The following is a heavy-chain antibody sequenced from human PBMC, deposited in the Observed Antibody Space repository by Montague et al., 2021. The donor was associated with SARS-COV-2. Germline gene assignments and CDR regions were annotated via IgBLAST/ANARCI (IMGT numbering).Heavy chain of an antibody. V-gene: IGHV4-39*01. CDR1: GGSISSRSYY. D-gene: IGHD2-2*01. Sequence: SETLSLTCTVSGGSISSRSYYWGWIRQPPGKGLEWIGSIHYSGSTLYXXXLKSRVTISVDTSKKHFSLKLSSVTAADTAVYFCAAQSSGGYCSSSSCYVWFDPWGQGTLVTVSS. CDR3: AAQSSGGYCSSSSCYVWFDP. J-gene: IGHJ5*02. CDR2: IHYSGST.